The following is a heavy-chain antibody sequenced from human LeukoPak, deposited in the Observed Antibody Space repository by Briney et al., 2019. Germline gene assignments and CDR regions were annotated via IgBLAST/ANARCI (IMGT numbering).Heavy chain of an antibody. D-gene: IGHD3-3*01. Sequence: PSETLSLTCAVYGGSSSGYYWSWIRQPPGKGLEWIGEINHSGSTNYNPSLKSRVTISVDTSKNQFSLKLSSVTAADTAVYYCARGYRVYDFWSGYSLSDWFDPWGQGTLVTVSS. CDR2: INHSGST. CDR1: GGSSSGYY. J-gene: IGHJ5*02. CDR3: ARGYRVYDFWSGYSLSDWFDP. V-gene: IGHV4-34*01.